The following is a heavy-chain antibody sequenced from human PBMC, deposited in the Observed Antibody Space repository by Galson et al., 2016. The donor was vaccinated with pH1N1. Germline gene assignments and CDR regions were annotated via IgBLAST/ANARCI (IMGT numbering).Heavy chain of an antibody. CDR2: IYYTGST. Sequence: SETLSLTCTVSGGSIRSSSYYWGWIRQPPGNGLEWIGSIYYTGSTYYNPSFQSRVIISVETSRNKFSLDLSSVTAADTAIYSCARVSDYDRSPDYWGQGILVTVSS. CDR3: ARVSDYDRSPDY. CDR1: GGSIRSSSYY. V-gene: IGHV4-39*07. J-gene: IGHJ4*02. D-gene: IGHD5-12*01.